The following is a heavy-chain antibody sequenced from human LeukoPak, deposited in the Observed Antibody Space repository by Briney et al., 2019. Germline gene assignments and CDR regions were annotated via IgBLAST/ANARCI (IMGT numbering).Heavy chain of an antibody. D-gene: IGHD5-12*01. CDR3: ARDYDEDY. J-gene: IGHJ4*02. CDR1: GXTFGTYS. Sequence: GGSLRLSCAASGXTFGTYSMNWVRQAPGKGLEWVSSISTSSSHIYYADSVKGRFTISRDNAKNSLYLQMHSLRAEDTAVYYCARDYDEDYWGQGTLVTVSS. V-gene: IGHV3-21*01. CDR2: ISTSSSHI.